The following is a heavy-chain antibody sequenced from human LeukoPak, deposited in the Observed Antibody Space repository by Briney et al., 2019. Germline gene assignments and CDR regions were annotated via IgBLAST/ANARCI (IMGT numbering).Heavy chain of an antibody. V-gene: IGHV3-30*18. D-gene: IGHD2-15*01. CDR3: AKSPAGIPDY. CDR2: ISYDGSNK. Sequence: GRSLRLSCAASGFAFSSYGMHWVRQAPGKGLEWVAVISYDGSNKYYADSVKGRFTISRDNSKNTLYLQMNSLRAEDMAVYYCAKSPAGIPDYWGQGTLVTVSS. J-gene: IGHJ4*02. CDR1: GFAFSSYG.